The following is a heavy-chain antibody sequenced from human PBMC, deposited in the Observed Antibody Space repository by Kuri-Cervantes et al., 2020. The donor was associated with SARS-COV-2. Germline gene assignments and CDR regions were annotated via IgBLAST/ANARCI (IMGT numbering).Heavy chain of an antibody. CDR2: IYYSGST. CDR3: ARRREITGGIYYYYYYMDV. J-gene: IGHJ6*03. CDR1: GFSISIYY. D-gene: IGHD7-27*01. V-gene: IGHV4-59*12. Sequence: GSLRLSCTVSGFSISIYYWSWIRQPPGKGLEWIGYIYYSGSTNYNPSLKSRVTISVDTSKNQFSLKLSSVTAADTAVYYCARRREITGGIYYYYYYMDVWGKGTTVTVSS.